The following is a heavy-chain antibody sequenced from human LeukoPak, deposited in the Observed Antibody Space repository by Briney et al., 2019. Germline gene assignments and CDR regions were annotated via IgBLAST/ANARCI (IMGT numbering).Heavy chain of an antibody. Sequence: ASVKVSCKASGYTFTGYYMHWVRQAPGQGLEWMGWINPNSGGTNYAQKFQGRVTMTRDTSISTAYMELSRLRSEDTAVYYCARASFYDGNSYDAFDIWGQGTMVPVSS. J-gene: IGHJ3*02. CDR3: ARASFYDGNSYDAFDI. D-gene: IGHD4-23*01. CDR1: GYTFTGYY. V-gene: IGHV1-2*02. CDR2: INPNSGGT.